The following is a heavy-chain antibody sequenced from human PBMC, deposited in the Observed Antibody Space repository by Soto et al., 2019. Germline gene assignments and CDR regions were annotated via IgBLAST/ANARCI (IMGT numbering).Heavy chain of an antibody. V-gene: IGHV1-18*01. D-gene: IGHD6-13*01. CDR3: ARDTRLEAAAGPSWFDP. Sequence: GASVKVSCKASGYTFSSHGIIWVRQAPGQGLEWMGWISGYNGNAKYAQRFQGRVTMTTDTSTSTVYMDLRSLGSDDSAVYYCARDTRLEAAAGPSWFDPWGQGTLVTVSS. CDR2: ISGYNGNA. CDR1: GYTFSSHG. J-gene: IGHJ5*02.